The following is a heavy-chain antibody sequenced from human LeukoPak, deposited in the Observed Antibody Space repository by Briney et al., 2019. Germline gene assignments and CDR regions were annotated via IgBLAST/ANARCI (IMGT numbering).Heavy chain of an antibody. V-gene: IGHV4-59*01. CDR2: IYYSGNT. Sequence: SETLSLTCTVSGGSISRYYWSWIRQPPGKGLEWIGNIYYSGNTSYNPSLQSRVTISVDRSKNQFSLKLSSATAADTAVYYCATSPIFGVVSYWGQGTLVTVSS. D-gene: IGHD3-3*02. J-gene: IGHJ4*02. CDR3: ATSPIFGVVSY. CDR1: GGSISRYY.